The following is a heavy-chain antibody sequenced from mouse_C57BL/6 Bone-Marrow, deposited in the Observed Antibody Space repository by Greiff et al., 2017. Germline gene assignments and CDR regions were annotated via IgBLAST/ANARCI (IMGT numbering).Heavy chain of an antibody. J-gene: IGHJ1*03. CDR1: GYTFTSYW. D-gene: IGHD1-1*01. Sequence: VQLQQSGTELVKPGASVKLSCKASGYTFTSYWMHWVKQRPGQGLEWIGNINPSNGGTNYNEKFKSKATLTVDKSSSTAYMQLSSLTSEDSAVYYCAIYYYGSSRYFDVWGTGTTVTVSS. CDR2: INPSNGGT. CDR3: AIYYYGSSRYFDV. V-gene: IGHV1-53*01.